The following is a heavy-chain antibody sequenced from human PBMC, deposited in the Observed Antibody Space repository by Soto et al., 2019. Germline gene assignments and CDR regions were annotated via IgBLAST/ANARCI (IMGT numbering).Heavy chain of an antibody. CDR2: IKSKTDGGTT. CDR3: TTEGGLMVRASGYYYYGMDV. D-gene: IGHD3-10*01. V-gene: IGHV3-15*01. Sequence: EVQLVESGGGLIQPGGSLRLSCAASGFTFSNAWMSWVRQAPGKGLEWVGRIKSKTDGGTTDYAAPVKGRFTISRDDSKNTLYLQMNSLKTEDTAVYYCTTEGGLMVRASGYYYYGMDVWGQGTTVTVSS. CDR1: GFTFSNAW. J-gene: IGHJ6*02.